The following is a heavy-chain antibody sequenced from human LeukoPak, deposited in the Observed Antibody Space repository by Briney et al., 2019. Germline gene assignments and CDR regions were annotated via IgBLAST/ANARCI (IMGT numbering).Heavy chain of an antibody. J-gene: IGHJ4*02. CDR1: GGSISSYY. CDR3: ARGVTTYDY. Sequence: SETLSLTCTVSGGSISSYYWSWLRQPPGKGLEWIAYIYYSGSTNYNPSLKSRVTISVDTSKNQFSLKLSSVTAADTAVYYCARGVTTYDYWGQGTLVTVSS. CDR2: IYYSGST. V-gene: IGHV4-59*01. D-gene: IGHD4-17*01.